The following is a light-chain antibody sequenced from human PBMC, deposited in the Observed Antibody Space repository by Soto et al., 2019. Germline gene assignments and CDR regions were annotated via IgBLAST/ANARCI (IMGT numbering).Light chain of an antibody. CDR2: EVT. CDR1: SSDIGIYKY. V-gene: IGLV2-14*01. J-gene: IGLJ1*01. Sequence: QSVLTQPASVSGSPGQSIAISCTGSSSDIGIYKYVSWYQQHPGKVPKLIIYEVTNRPSGVSNRFSGSKSGNTASLTISGLQAEDEADYYCGSWDSSLSAYVFGTGNKLTVL. CDR3: GSWDSSLSAYV.